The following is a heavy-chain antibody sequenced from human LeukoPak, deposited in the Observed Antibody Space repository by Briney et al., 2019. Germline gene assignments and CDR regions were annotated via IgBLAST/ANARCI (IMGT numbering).Heavy chain of an antibody. CDR1: GGIIIRYS. CDR3: ARLSETTVVILVWIDP. V-gene: IGHV4-59*08. CDR2: IYYSGSS. Sequence: AETLTLTCAVSGGIIIRYSRSWIRQSPGKGLEWIGYIYYSGSSNYNPSLESRVTISVDTSKNQFSLRLSTVTAADTAVYYCARLSETTVVILVWIDPWGQGTVVTVSS. D-gene: IGHD4-23*01. J-gene: IGHJ5*02.